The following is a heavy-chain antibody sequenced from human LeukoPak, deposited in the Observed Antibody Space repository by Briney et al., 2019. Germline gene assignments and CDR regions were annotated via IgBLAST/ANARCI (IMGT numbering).Heavy chain of an antibody. CDR3: ARWSGWAFKN. J-gene: IGHJ4*02. CDR1: GFTFSSYW. Sequence: GGSLRLSCEASGFTFSSYWMSWVRQAPGKGLEWVANIKLDGSDKYYVDSVKGRFIISRDNAKNSLYLQMDSLRAEDTAVYYCARWSGWAFKNWGQGTLVTVSS. D-gene: IGHD6-19*01. CDR2: IKLDGSDK. V-gene: IGHV3-7*01.